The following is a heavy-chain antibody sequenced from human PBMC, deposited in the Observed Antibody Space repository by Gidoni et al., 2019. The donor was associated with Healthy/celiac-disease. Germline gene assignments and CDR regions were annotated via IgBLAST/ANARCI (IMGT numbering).Heavy chain of an antibody. CDR2: IIPIFGTA. J-gene: IGHJ6*02. Sequence: QVQLVQSGAEVKQPGSSVKVSCKASGGTFSSYAISWVRQAPGQGLEWMGGIIPIFGTANYAQKFQGRVTMTADEPKSTAYMELGSLRSEDTAVYYCARGGGSYPYYYYGMDVWGQGTTVTVSS. CDR1: GGTFSSYA. CDR3: ARGGGSYPYYYYGMDV. D-gene: IGHD1-26*01. V-gene: IGHV1-69*01.